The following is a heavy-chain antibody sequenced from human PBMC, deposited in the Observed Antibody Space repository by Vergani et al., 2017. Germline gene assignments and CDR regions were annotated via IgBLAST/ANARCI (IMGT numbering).Heavy chain of an antibody. Sequence: QVQLVQSGAEVKKPGASVKVSCKASGYTFTSYGISWVRQAPGQGLEGMGWISAYNGNTNYAQKFQGRVTMTRDTSISTAYMELSRLGSDDTAVYYCARAGVCSSTSCYGSFHYYYYMDVWGKGTTVTVSS. D-gene: IGHD2-2*01. CDR3: ARAGVCSSTSCYGSFHYYYYMDV. V-gene: IGHV1-18*01. J-gene: IGHJ6*03. CDR2: ISAYNGNT. CDR1: GYTFTSYG.